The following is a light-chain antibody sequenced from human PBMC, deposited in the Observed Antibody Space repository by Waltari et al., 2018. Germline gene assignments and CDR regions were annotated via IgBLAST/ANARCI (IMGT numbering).Light chain of an antibody. Sequence: DILLTQSPSFLSASVGDRVTNTCRASQVIATSLAWYQQKSGKAPKLLIYGASTLGSGVPSRFSGSGSGTEFTLTISSLQPEDSATYYCQQFNSYPLTFGQGTRLEIK. J-gene: IGKJ5*01. CDR2: GAS. CDR3: QQFNSYPLT. V-gene: IGKV1-9*01. CDR1: QVIATS.